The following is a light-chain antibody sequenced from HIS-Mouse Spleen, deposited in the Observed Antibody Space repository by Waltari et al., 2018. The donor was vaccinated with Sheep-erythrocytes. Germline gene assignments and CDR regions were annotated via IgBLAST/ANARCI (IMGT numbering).Light chain of an antibody. Sequence: QSALTQPRSVSGSPGQSVTISCTGTSSDVGGYNYVSWYQQHPGKAPKLMIYYVSKRPSGVPDRFSGSKSGNTDSLTISGLQAEDEADYYCCSYAGSYNHVFATGTKVTVL. CDR3: CSYAGSYNHV. V-gene: IGLV2-11*01. CDR2: YVS. CDR1: SSDVGGYNY. J-gene: IGLJ1*01.